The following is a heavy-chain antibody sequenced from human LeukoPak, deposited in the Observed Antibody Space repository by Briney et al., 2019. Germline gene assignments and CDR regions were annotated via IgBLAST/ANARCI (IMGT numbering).Heavy chain of an antibody. CDR3: AELGITMIGGV. CDR1: GFTFYTYW. V-gene: IGHV3-48*04. J-gene: IGHJ6*04. D-gene: IGHD3-10*02. Sequence: PGGSLRLSCAPSGFTFYTYWMAWVRQAPGKGLEWVSYISSSGSTIYYADSVKGRFTISRDNAKNSLYLQMNSLRAEDTAVYYCAELGITMIGGVWGKGTTVTISS. CDR2: ISSSGSTI.